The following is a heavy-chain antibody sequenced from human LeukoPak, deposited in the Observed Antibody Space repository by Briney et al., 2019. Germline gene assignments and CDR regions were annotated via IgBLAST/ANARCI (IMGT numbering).Heavy chain of an antibody. CDR3: ARSASMTSNAFDI. CDR1: GYTFTGYY. CDR2: INPNSGGT. J-gene: IGHJ3*02. Sequence: ASVRVSCKASGYTFTGYYMHWVRQAPGQGLEWMGWINPNSGGTNYAQKFQGRVTMTRDTSISTACMELSRLRSDDTAVYYCARSASMTSNAFDIWGQGTMVTVSS. D-gene: IGHD2/OR15-2a*01. V-gene: IGHV1-2*02.